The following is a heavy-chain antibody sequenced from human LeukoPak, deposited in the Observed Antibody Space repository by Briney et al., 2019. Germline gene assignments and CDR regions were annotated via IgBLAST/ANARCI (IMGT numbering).Heavy chain of an antibody. CDR2: VTGSGENT. V-gene: IGHV3-23*01. Sequence: GGSLRLSCAASGFSFSGYAINWVRQAPRKGLEWVSAVTGSGENTFYADSVKCRFTISRDNSKKTLYLQMNSLTAEDTAVYYCAKAIYSHGLVHSWGQGTLVTVSS. CDR1: GFSFSGYA. D-gene: IGHD5-18*01. J-gene: IGHJ5*02. CDR3: AKAIYSHGLVHS.